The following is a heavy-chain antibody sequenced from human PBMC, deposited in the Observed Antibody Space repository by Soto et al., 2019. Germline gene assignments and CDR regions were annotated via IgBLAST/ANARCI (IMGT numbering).Heavy chain of an antibody. CDR3: AKDGGYCSSTSCYHYFDY. J-gene: IGHJ4*02. CDR2: ISYDGSNK. D-gene: IGHD2-2*01. V-gene: IGHV3-30*18. CDR1: GFTFSSYR. Sequence: QVQLVESGGGVVQPGRSLRLSCAASGFTFSSYRMHWVRQAPGKGLEWVAVISYDGSNKYYADSVKGRFTISRDNSKNTLYLQMNSLRAEDTAVYHCAKDGGYCSSTSCYHYFDYWGQGTLVTVSS.